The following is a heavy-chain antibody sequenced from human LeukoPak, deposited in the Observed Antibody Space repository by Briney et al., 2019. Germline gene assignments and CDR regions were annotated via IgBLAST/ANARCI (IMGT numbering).Heavy chain of an antibody. CDR2: FDPEDGET. D-gene: IGHD5-18*01. CDR1: GYTLTELS. V-gene: IGHV1-24*01. Sequence: EASVKVSCKVSGYTLTELSMHWVRQAPGKGLEWMGGFDPEDGETIYAQKFQGRVTMTEDTSTDTAYMELSSLRSEDTAVYYCARAARRPEGDTAMVSSPGDYWGQGTLVTVSS. J-gene: IGHJ4*02. CDR3: ARAARRPEGDTAMVSSPGDY.